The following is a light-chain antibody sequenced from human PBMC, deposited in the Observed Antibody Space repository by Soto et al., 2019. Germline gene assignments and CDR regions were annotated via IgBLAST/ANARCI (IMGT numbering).Light chain of an antibody. CDR3: HHYGYGADT. CDR2: GAS. J-gene: IGKJ2*01. CDR1: ESVRNNS. Sequence: ELVLTQSPGTLSLSPGERATLSCRASESVRNNSLAWYQQQPGQAPRLLIFGASSRATGIPDRFTGSGSGADFGLTISRLEPEDSAVYFCHHYGYGADTFGQGTKLEIK. V-gene: IGKV3-20*01.